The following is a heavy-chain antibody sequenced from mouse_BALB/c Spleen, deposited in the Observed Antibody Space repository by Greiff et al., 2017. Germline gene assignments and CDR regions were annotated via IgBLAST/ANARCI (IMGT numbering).Heavy chain of an antibody. CDR3: AREGRGKEDYDYAMDY. D-gene: IGHD2-1*01. V-gene: IGHV1S137*01. Sequence: QVQLQQSGAELVRPGVSVKISCKGSGYTFTDYAMHWVKQSHAKSLEWIGVISTYYGDASYNQKFKGKATMSVDKSSSTAYMELARLTSEDSAIYYCAREGRGKEDYDYAMDYWGQGTSVTVAS. J-gene: IGHJ4*01. CDR1: GYTFTDYA. CDR2: ISTYYGDA.